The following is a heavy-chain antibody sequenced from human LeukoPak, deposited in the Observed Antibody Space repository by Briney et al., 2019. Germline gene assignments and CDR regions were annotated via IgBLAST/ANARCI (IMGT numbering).Heavy chain of an antibody. V-gene: IGHV1-18*01. CDR2: ISAYNGNT. Sequence: ASVKVSCKASGGTFSSYAISWVRQAPGQGLEWMGWISAYNGNTNYAQKLQGRVTMTTDTSTSTAYMELRSLRSDDTAVYYCARDLTSSSWYSGGEFDYWGQGTLVTVSS. CDR1: GGTFSSYA. CDR3: ARDLTSSSWYSGGEFDY. J-gene: IGHJ4*02. D-gene: IGHD6-13*01.